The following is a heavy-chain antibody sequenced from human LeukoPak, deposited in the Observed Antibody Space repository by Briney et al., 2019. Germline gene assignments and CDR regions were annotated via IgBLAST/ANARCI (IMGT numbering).Heavy chain of an antibody. V-gene: IGHV4-61*02. J-gene: IGHJ4*02. CDR1: GGSISSSSYY. CDR2: IYTSGST. CDR3: ARDRSEYYYDSSGYSVY. D-gene: IGHD3-22*01. Sequence: PSETLSLTCTVSGGSISSSSYYWSWIRQPAGKGLEWIGRIYTSGSTNYNPSLKRRVTISVDTSKNQFSLKLSSVTAADTAVYYCARDRSEYYYDSSGYSVYWGQGTLVTVSS.